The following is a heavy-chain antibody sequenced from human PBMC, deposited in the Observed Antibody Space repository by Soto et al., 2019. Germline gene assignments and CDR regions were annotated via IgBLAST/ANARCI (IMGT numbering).Heavy chain of an antibody. D-gene: IGHD6-13*01. CDR2: IYYSGST. CDR1: GGSISSGGYY. CDR3: GKAYCSSWYRGGYYYYGMDV. V-gene: IGHV4-31*03. J-gene: IGHJ6*02. Sequence: PSETLSLTCTVSGGSISSGGYYWSWIRQHPGKGLEWIGYIYYSGSTYYNPSLKSRVTKSVDTSNDQFSLKLSSVTAADPAVYYCGKAYCSSWYRGGYYYYGMDVWGQGTTVTVSS.